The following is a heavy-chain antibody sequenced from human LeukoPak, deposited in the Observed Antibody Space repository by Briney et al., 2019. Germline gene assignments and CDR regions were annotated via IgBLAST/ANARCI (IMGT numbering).Heavy chain of an antibody. CDR2: ISYDGSNK. V-gene: IGHV3-30*18. J-gene: IGHJ4*02. Sequence: PGRSLRLSCAASGFTFSSYGMHWVRQAPGKGLEWVAVISYDGSNKYYADSVKGRFTISRDNSKNTLYLQMNSLRAEDTAVYYCAKGVNGWGYWGQGTLVTVSS. D-gene: IGHD3-16*01. CDR1: GFTFSSYG. CDR3: AKGVNGWGY.